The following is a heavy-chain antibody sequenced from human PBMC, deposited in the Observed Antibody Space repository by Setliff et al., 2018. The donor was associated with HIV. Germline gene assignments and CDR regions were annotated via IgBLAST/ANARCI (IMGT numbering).Heavy chain of an antibody. Sequence: ASVKVSCKASGYTFTSYYMHWVRQAPGQGLGWMGIINPSGGSTSYAQKFQGRVTMTRDTSTSTVYMELSSLRSEDTAVYYCARDPAVFGLYYYYYMDVWGKGTTVTVSS. D-gene: IGHD3-16*01. J-gene: IGHJ6*03. CDR1: GYTFTSYY. CDR3: ARDPAVFGLYYYYYMDV. CDR2: INPSGGST. V-gene: IGHV1-46*03.